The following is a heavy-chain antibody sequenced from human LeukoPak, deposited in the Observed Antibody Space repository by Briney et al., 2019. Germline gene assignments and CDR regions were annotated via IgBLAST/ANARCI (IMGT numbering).Heavy chain of an antibody. CDR2: ISYDGSNK. J-gene: IGHJ6*03. CDR3: AKASRFGYSYGPREYFYYMDV. CDR1: GFTFSRYG. D-gene: IGHD5-18*01. V-gene: IGHV3-30*04. Sequence: GGSLRLSCAASGFTFSRYGMHWVRQAPGKGLEWVAAISYDGSNKYYADSVKGRFTISRDNSKNTLYLQMNTLRAEDTAVYYCAKASRFGYSYGPREYFYYMDVWGKGTTVTISS.